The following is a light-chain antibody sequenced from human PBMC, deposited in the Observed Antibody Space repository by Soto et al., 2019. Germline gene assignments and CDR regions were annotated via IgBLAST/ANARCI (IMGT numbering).Light chain of an antibody. CDR3: QQYTNWPPT. CDR1: QSVSSN. V-gene: IGKV3-15*01. Sequence: EIVMTQSPATLSVSPGERATISCRASQSVSSNLAWYQQKPGQAPRLLIYGASTRATGIPARFSGSGSGTEFTLTISSLQSKDFAVYYCQQYTNWPPTFGQGTRLEIK. J-gene: IGKJ5*01. CDR2: GAS.